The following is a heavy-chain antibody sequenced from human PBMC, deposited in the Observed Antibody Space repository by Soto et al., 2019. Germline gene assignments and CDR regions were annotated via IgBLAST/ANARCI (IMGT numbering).Heavy chain of an antibody. J-gene: IGHJ4*02. D-gene: IGHD3-16*01. Sequence: SQTLSLTCAISGDSVSSISATWNWIRQSPSRGLEWLGRTYYRSKWYNDYAVSVKSRTTINPDTSKNQFFLQLSSVTPEDTAVYYCARVTWGPLDYWGQGTLVTVSS. CDR3: ARVTWGPLDY. CDR2: TYYRSKWYN. V-gene: IGHV6-1*01. CDR1: GDSVSSISAT.